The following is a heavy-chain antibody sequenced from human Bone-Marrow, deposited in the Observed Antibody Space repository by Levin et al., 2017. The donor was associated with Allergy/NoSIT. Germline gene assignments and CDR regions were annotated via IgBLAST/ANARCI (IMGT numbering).Heavy chain of an antibody. CDR3: AQGVRGVITNPYYMDV. J-gene: IGHJ6*03. CDR1: GGSFSGYY. D-gene: IGHD3-10*01. CDR2: INHSGST. Sequence: SETLSLTCAVYGGSFSGYYWSWIRQPPGKGLEWIGEINHSGSTNYNPSLKSRVTISVDTSKNQFSLKLSSVTAADTAVYYCAQGVRGVITNPYYMDVWGKGTTVTVSS. V-gene: IGHV4-34*01.